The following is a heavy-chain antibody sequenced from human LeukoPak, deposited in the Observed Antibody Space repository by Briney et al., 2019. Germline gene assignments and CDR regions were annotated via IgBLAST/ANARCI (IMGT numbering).Heavy chain of an antibody. D-gene: IGHD3-10*01. CDR2: IKSDGSIT. CDR1: GFIVSSNY. Sequence: GGSLRLSCAASGFIVSSNYMSWVRQAPGKGLEWVSRIKSDGSITSYADAVKGRFTISRDNAKSTLYLQMNSLRAEDTAVYYCVWFGELARFDPWGQGTLVTVSS. CDR3: VWFGELARFDP. J-gene: IGHJ5*02. V-gene: IGHV3-74*01.